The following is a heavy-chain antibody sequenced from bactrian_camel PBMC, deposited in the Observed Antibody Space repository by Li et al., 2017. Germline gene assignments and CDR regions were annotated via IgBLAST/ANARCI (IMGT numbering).Heavy chain of an antibody. V-gene: IGHV3S53*01. J-gene: IGHJ4*01. D-gene: IGHD6*01. Sequence: HVQLVESGGGSVQVGGSLKLSCAASGPTSETKGMVWFRQVPGKEREGVAGIDSDASTRYADSVKGRFTISKDNQKNTLYLQMNSLKPEDTAIYYCGAKYGGKCRADWGSKYWGHGTQVTVS. CDR1: GPTSETKG. CDR3: GAKYGGKCRADWGSKY. CDR2: IDSDAST.